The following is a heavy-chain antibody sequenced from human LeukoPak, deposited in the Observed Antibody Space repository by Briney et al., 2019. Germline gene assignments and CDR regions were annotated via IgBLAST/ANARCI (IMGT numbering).Heavy chain of an antibody. V-gene: IGHV3-21*01. CDR2: ISASSSFI. J-gene: IGHJ4*02. CDR1: GFTFSHYS. CDR3: ARGYCSRTSCEDFDY. Sequence: SGGSLRLSCAASGFTFSHYSMNWVRQAPGKGLEWVSSISASSSFIYYADSLKGRFTISRDNAKNSLCLQMNSLRAEDTAVFYCARGYCSRTSCEDFDYWGQGTLVTVSS. D-gene: IGHD2-2*01.